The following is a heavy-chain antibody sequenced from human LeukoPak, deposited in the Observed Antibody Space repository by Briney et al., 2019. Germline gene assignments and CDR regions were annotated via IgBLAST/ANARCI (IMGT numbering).Heavy chain of an antibody. D-gene: IGHD3-22*01. CDR3: ARWYYDSSGYPYGMDV. CDR2: IYYSGST. V-gene: IGHV4-59*01. CDR1: GGSISSYY. Sequence: SGTLPLTCTVSGGSISSYYWSWIRQPPGKGLEWIGYIYYSGSTNYNPSLKSRVTISVDTSKNQFSLKLSSVTAADTAVYYCARWYYDSSGYPYGMDVWGQGTTVTVSS. J-gene: IGHJ6*02.